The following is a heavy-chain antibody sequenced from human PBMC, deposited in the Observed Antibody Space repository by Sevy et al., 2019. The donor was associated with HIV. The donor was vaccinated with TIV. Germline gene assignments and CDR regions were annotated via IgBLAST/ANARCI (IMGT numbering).Heavy chain of an antibody. J-gene: IGHJ3*02. V-gene: IGHV3-23*01. Sequence: GGSLRLSCAVSGFTFSNYAMNWVRQAPGKGLEWVSTIYGSGGITYYEDSVRGRFTISRDNSKNTLYLQMNSLRAEDTAVYYCAGGRYDSSGSFDAFDIWGQGTRFTASS. D-gene: IGHD3-22*01. CDR3: AGGRYDSSGSFDAFDI. CDR2: IYGSGGIT. CDR1: GFTFSNYA.